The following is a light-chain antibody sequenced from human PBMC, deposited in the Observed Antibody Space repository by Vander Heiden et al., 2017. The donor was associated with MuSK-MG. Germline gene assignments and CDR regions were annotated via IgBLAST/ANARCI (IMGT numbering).Light chain of an antibody. CDR3: QSADSSGTYVV. CDR1: ALPKQY. V-gene: IGLV3-25*03. J-gene: IGLJ2*01. Sequence: SYELTQPPSVPVSQGQTARITCSGDALPKQYAYWYQQKPGQAPVLVIYKDSERPSGIPERFSGSSSGTTVTLTISGVQAEDEADYYCQSADSSGTYVVFGGGTKLTVL. CDR2: KDS.